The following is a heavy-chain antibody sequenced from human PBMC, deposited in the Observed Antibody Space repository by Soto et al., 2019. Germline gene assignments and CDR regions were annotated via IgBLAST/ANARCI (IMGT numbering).Heavy chain of an antibody. J-gene: IGHJ5*02. V-gene: IGHV1-18*01. CDR2: ISAYNGNT. Sequence: ASVKVSCKASGYTFTSYGISWVRQAPGQGLEWMGWISAYNGNTNYAQKLQGRVTMTTDTSTSTAYMELRSLRSDDTAVYYCARDRRIAVATPINWFDPWGQGTLVTVSS. CDR1: GYTFTSYG. CDR3: ARDRRIAVATPINWFDP. D-gene: IGHD6-19*01.